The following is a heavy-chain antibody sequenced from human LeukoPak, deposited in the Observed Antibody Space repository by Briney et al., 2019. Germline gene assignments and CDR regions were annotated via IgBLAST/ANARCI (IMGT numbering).Heavy chain of an antibody. Sequence: AASVKVSCKASGGTFSNYAISWVRQAPGQGLEWMGGIFPLFSTANYAQKFQGRVTITADESTSTAYMELSSLRSEDTAVYYCARDNIRTGYSSSWYDDYWGQGTLVTVSS. CDR3: ARDNIRTGYSSSWYDDY. J-gene: IGHJ4*02. CDR1: GGTFSNYA. D-gene: IGHD6-13*01. V-gene: IGHV1-69*13. CDR2: IFPLFSTA.